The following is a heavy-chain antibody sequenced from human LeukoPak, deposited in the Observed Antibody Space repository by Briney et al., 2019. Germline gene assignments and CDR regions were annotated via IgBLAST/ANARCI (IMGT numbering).Heavy chain of an antibody. J-gene: IGHJ3*02. CDR3: ARRGTYYPQAFDI. D-gene: IGHD3-10*01. CDR2: IYPGDSDT. CDR1: GYSFTNYW. Sequence: RGESLKISCKGSGYSFTNYWIGWMRQMPGKGLEWMGIIYPGDSDTRYSPSFQGQVTISADKSISTAYLQWSSLKASDTAMYFCARRGTYYPQAFDIWGQGTMVTVSS. V-gene: IGHV5-51*01.